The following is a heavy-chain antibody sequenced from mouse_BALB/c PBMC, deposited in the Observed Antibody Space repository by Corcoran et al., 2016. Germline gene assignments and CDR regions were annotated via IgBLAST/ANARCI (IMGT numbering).Heavy chain of an antibody. Sequence: EVQLQQSGPELVKPGASVKISCKASGYSFTGYYMHWVKQSHVKSLEWIGRINPYNGATSYNQNFKDKASLTVDKSSSTAYMELNSLTSEDSAVYYCARRDDGYAMDYWGQGTSVTVSS. J-gene: IGHJ4*01. V-gene: IGHV1-19*01. D-gene: IGHD2-3*01. CDR1: GYSFTGYY. CDR3: ARRDDGYAMDY. CDR2: INPYNGAT.